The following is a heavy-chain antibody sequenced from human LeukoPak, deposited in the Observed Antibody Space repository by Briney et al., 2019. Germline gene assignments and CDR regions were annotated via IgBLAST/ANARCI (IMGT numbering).Heavy chain of an antibody. J-gene: IGHJ4*02. D-gene: IGHD6-13*01. CDR3: AKDRAYSSTWYSGDC. Sequence: NPGRSLRLSCAASGFTFSSFAMTWVRQPPGKGLEWVSSVSGSGGSTYYADSVKGRFTVSRDNSKNTVYLQMNSLRVEDTAVYHCAKDRAYSSTWYSGDCWGQGTLVTVSS. CDR2: VSGSGGST. CDR1: GFTFSSFA. V-gene: IGHV3-23*01.